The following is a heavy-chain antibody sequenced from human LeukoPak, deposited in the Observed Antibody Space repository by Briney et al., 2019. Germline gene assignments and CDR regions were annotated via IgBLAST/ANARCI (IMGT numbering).Heavy chain of an antibody. CDR2: IYSGGST. CDR3: AKGGRAAADWFDP. V-gene: IGHV3-53*05. CDR1: GFTVSSNY. D-gene: IGHD6-13*01. J-gene: IGHJ5*02. Sequence: GGSLRLSCAASGFTVSSNYMSWVRQAPGKGLEWVSVIYSGGSTYYADSVKGRFTISRDNSKNTLYLQMNSLRAEDTAVYYCAKGGRAAADWFDPWGQGTLVTVSS.